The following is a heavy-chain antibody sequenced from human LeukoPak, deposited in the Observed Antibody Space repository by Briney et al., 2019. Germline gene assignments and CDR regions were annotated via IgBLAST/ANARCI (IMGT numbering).Heavy chain of an antibody. CDR2: ISSSSSTI. CDR3: ARGRYDSSGYYYPDWFDP. CDR1: GFTFSSYS. J-gene: IGHJ5*02. Sequence: GGSLRLSCAASGFTFSSYSMNWVRQAPGKGLEWVSYISSSSSTIYYADSVKGRFTISRDNAKNSLYLQMNSLRAEDTAVYYCARGRYDSSGYYYPDWFDPWGQGTLVTVSS. D-gene: IGHD3-22*01. V-gene: IGHV3-48*04.